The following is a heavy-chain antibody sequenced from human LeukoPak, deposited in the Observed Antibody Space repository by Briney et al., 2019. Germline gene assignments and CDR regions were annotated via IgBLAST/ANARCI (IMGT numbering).Heavy chain of an antibody. V-gene: IGHV1-2*02. CDR2: ISPNNGVT. CDR1: GYRFTDYY. J-gene: IGHJ6*03. CDR3: ARPVGGYYGSGSYHYYYYMDV. D-gene: IGHD3-10*01. Sequence: ASVKVSCKTSGYRFTDYYINWVRQAPGQGLEWMGWISPNNGVTLYAQKFQGRVTMTRDTSISTAYMELSRLRSDDTAVYYCARPVGGYYGSGSYHYYYYMDVWGKGTTVTVSS.